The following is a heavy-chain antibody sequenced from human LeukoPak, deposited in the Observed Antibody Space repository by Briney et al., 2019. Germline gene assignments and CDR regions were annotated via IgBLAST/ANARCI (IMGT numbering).Heavy chain of an antibody. CDR3: ARGLNNRKSGRRFDVFEI. Sequence: SETLSLTCTVSGGSISTYYWSWIRQPPGKGLEWIGYVYYSGSTNYNPSLKSRVTISTDTSKNQFSLRLSSVTAADTAVYYCARGLNNRKSGRRFDVFEIWGQGTMVTVSS. CDR1: GGSISTYY. D-gene: IGHD1-14*01. CDR2: VYYSGST. V-gene: IGHV4-59*01. J-gene: IGHJ3*02.